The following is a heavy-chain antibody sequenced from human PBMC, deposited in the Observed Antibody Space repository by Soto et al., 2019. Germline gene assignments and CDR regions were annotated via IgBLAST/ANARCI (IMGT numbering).Heavy chain of an antibody. J-gene: IGHJ5*02. D-gene: IGHD6-13*01. CDR1: GGSISSGGYS. CDR3: ARWCSSSWYPNWFDP. CDR2: IYYSGST. V-gene: IGHV4-30-2*05. Sequence: SETLSLTCAVSGGSISSGGYSWSWIRQPPGKGLEWIGYIYYSGSTYYNPSLKSRVTISVDTSKNQFSLKLSSVTAADTAVYYCARWCSSSWYPNWFDPWGQGTLVTVSS.